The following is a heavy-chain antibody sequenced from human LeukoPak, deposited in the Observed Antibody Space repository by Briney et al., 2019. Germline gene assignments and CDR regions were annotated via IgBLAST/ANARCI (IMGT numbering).Heavy chain of an antibody. Sequence: PGGSLRLSCAASGFTFSNYWMSWVRQAPGKGLEWLANINQDGSEIYYVDSVKGRFTISRENAKNSLYLQMDSLRVEDTAVYYCARVGTWELQRVFDYWGQGTLVTVSS. CDR3: ARVGTWELQRVFDY. D-gene: IGHD1-26*01. CDR2: INQDGSEI. J-gene: IGHJ4*02. V-gene: IGHV3-7*01. CDR1: GFTFSNYW.